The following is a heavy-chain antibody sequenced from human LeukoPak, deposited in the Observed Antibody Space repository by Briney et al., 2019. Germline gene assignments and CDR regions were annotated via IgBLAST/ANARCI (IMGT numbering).Heavy chain of an antibody. V-gene: IGHV3-23*01. Sequence: PGGSLRLSCAASGFTLSSYAMSWVRQAPGKGREWVSAISGSGGSTYYADSVKGRFTISRDNSKNTLYLQMNSLRAEDTAVYYCAKQARPLFFNWFDPWGQGTLVTVSS. D-gene: IGHD6-6*01. CDR3: AKQARPLFFNWFDP. CDR1: GFTLSSYA. CDR2: ISGSGGST. J-gene: IGHJ5*02.